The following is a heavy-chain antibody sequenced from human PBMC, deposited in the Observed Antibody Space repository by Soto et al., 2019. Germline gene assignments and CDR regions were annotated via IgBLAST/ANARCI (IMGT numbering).Heavy chain of an antibody. Sequence: AASVKVSGKASGGTFGSQGIAWVRQAPGQGLEWMGGFIAMLGTPTYAKKVQGRATISADESLTSSYLELRSLRSEDTGVYFCASGAMANFDYWGQGTVVTVSS. D-gene: IGHD5-18*01. CDR2: FIAMLGTP. CDR1: GGTFGSQG. J-gene: IGHJ4*02. CDR3: ASGAMANFDY. V-gene: IGHV1-69*13.